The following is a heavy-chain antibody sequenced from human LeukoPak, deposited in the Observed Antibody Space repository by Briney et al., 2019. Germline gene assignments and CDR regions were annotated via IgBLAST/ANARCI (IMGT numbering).Heavy chain of an antibody. V-gene: IGHV4-31*03. CDR2: IYYSGST. Sequence: SETLSLTCTVSGGSISSGGYYWSWIRQHPGEGLEWIGYIYYSGSTYYNPSLKSRVTISVDTSKNQFSLKLSSVTAADTAVYYCARDYGARIAVAGNYYYGMDVWGQGTTVTVSS. J-gene: IGHJ6*02. CDR3: ARDYGARIAVAGNYYYGMDV. D-gene: IGHD6-19*01. CDR1: GGSISSGGYY.